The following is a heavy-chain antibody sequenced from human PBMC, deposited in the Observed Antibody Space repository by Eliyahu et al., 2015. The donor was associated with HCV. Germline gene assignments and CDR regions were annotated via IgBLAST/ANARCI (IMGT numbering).Heavy chain of an antibody. CDR2: ISDSGGTT. CDR1: GFTFXGYA. J-gene: IGHJ4*02. CDR3: ANPGVGRLGYCSSTNCPHDY. Sequence: DVQLLESGGGLVQPGGSLRLSCAASGFTFXGYAXSWIRQAPGKGLEWVSTISDSGGTTYYADSVKGRFTIARDNSKNTLYLLMNSLGAEDTAVYYCANPGVGRLGYCSSTNCPHDYWGQGTLVTVSS. V-gene: IGHV3-23*01. D-gene: IGHD2-2*01.